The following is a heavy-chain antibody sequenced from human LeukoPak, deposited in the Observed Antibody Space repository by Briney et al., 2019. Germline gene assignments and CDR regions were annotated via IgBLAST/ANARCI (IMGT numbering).Heavy chain of an antibody. Sequence: GGSLRLSCAASGFTFSNNWMHWVRQVPGKGLVWVSRINSDGTTTTCADSVKGRFTISRDNAKNTLYLQMNSLRAEDTAVYYCASKAYKKAAAGTDYYYYMDVWGKGTTVTVSS. J-gene: IGHJ6*03. CDR3: ASKAYKKAAAGTDYYYYMDV. V-gene: IGHV3-74*01. D-gene: IGHD6-13*01. CDR1: GFTFSNNW. CDR2: INSDGTTT.